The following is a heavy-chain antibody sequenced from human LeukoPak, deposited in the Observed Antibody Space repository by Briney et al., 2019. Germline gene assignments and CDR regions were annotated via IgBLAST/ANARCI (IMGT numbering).Heavy chain of an antibody. CDR1: GFTFSSYG. J-gene: IGHJ1*01. D-gene: IGHD2-21*02. V-gene: IGHV3-23*01. CDR3: AKVFFRVTDYPDTRPAEYFQH. CDR2: ISGSGGST. Sequence: GGSLRLSCAASGFTFSSYGMSWVRQAPGKGLEWVSAISGSGGSTYYADSVKGRFTISRDNSKNTLYLQMNSLRAEDTAVYYCAKVFFRVTDYPDTRPAEYFQHWGQGTLVTVSS.